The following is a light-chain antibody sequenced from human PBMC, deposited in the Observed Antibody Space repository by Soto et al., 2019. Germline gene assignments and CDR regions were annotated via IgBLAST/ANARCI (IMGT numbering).Light chain of an antibody. CDR3: QQYKSHWT. CDR1: QNLSSW. J-gene: IGKJ1*01. V-gene: IGKV1-5*03. Sequence: DLQMTQSPSTLSASVGDGVTITCRASQNLSSWLAWCQQKPGRARKLLIFKASSLGSGFPSRFSGSGSGTEFTLHISSLQPDDFATYYCQQYKSHWTSDQGQKGDIK. CDR2: KAS.